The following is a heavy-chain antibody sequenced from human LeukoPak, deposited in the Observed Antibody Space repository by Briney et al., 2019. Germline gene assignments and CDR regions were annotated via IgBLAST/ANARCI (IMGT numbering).Heavy chain of an antibody. CDR3: ARVKKLMPEFEF. V-gene: IGHV1-2*02. D-gene: IGHD2-2*01. J-gene: IGHJ4*02. Sequence: ASVKVSCKASGYTFIDFYIHWVRQAPGQGLEWMGWINPNSGAIQYSQKFQGRVSMTRDTSTSTAYMDLSSLRSDDTAVYYCARVKKLMPEFEFWGQGTLVTVS. CDR2: INPNSGAI. CDR1: GYTFIDFY.